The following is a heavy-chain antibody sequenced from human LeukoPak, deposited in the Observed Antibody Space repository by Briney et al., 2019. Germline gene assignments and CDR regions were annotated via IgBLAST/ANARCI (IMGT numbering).Heavy chain of an antibody. Sequence: PGESLKISCKGSGYSLTRYWIGWVRQMPGKGLEWMGIIYPLDSDTRYSPSFQSQVTISADKSTNTAYLQWSSLKASDTGMYYCARHPQTYSSGWYLWDYWGQGTLVTVSS. D-gene: IGHD6-19*01. CDR1: GYSLTRYW. J-gene: IGHJ4*02. CDR3: ARHPQTYSSGWYLWDY. CDR2: IYPLDSDT. V-gene: IGHV5-51*01.